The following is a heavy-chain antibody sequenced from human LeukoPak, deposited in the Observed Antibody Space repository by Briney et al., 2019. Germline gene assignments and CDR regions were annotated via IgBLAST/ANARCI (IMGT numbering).Heavy chain of an antibody. Sequence: GASVKVSCKASGYTSTSYGVSWVRQAPGQGPEWMGWISVYNGNTNYAQRLQGRVTMTTGTSTSTAYMELRSLRSDDTAVYYCARGYCSGGRCYDILNYQYGMDVWGQGTTVTVSS. V-gene: IGHV1-18*01. D-gene: IGHD2-15*01. CDR2: ISVYNGNT. J-gene: IGHJ6*02. CDR1: GYTSTSYG. CDR3: ARGYCSGGRCYDILNYQYGMDV.